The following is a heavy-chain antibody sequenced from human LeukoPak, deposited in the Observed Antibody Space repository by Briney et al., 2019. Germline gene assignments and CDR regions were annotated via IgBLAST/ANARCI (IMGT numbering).Heavy chain of an antibody. CDR3: ARLFWNGYYPISFDHYYGMDV. Sequence: GGSLRLSCAASAFTLSNHSMAWVRQAPGKGLEWISYISRSSRTIYYADSVKGRFTISRDNAKNSLSVQMTTLRAEDTAVYYCARLFWNGYYPISFDHYYGMDVWGQGTTVTVSS. D-gene: IGHD3-3*01. CDR2: ISRSSRTI. V-gene: IGHV3-48*01. CDR1: AFTLSNHS. J-gene: IGHJ6*02.